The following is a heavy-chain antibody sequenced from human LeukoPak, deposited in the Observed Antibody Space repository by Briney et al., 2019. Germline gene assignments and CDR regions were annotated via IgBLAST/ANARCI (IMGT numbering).Heavy chain of an antibody. Sequence: ASVKVSCKASGYTFTGYYMHWVRQAPGQGLEWMGWINPNSGGTNYAQKFQGRVTMTRDTSISTAYMELSRLRSDDTAVYYCARSRHIYYYGMDVWGQGTTVTVSS. V-gene: IGHV1-2*02. J-gene: IGHJ6*02. D-gene: IGHD2-21*01. CDR1: GYTFTGYY. CDR3: ARSRHIYYYGMDV. CDR2: INPNSGGT.